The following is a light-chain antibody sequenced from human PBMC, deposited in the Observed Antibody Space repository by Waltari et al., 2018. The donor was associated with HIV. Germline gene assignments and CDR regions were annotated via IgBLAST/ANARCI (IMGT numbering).Light chain of an antibody. J-gene: IGLJ1*01. CDR1: TSDVGFYDY. CDR3: CAYAAGHVSYV. CDR2: DVN. V-gene: IGLV2-11*01. Sequence: QSALTQPPSVSGSPGQSVSISCSGTTSDVGFYDYVSWYQQYPGKAPTPIIFDVNQRPSGVPERFSGSKSGNTASLTISGLQTEDEADYFCCAYAAGHVSYVFGNGTAVAVL.